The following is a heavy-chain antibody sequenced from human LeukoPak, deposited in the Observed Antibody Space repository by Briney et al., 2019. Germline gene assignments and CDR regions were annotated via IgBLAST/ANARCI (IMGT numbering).Heavy chain of an antibody. D-gene: IGHD6-13*01. J-gene: IGHJ6*02. CDR3: ARGEQQLVYNYYYGMDV. CDR1: GGSISSYY. CDR2: IYTSGST. V-gene: IGHV4-4*07. Sequence: SETLSLTCTVSGGSISSYYWSWIRQPAGKGLEWIGRIYTSGSTNYNPSLKSRVTMSVDTSKNQFSLKLSSVTAADTAVYYCARGEQQLVYNYYYGMDVWGQGTTVTVSS.